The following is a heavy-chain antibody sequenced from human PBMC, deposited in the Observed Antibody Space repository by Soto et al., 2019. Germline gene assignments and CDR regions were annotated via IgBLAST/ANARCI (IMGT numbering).Heavy chain of an antibody. V-gene: IGHV1-8*01. Sequence: GASVKVSCKASGYTFTRYDINWVRQATGQGLEWMGWMNPNSGNTGYAQKFQGRVTMTRNTSINTAYMELSSLRSEDTAVYYCARGESVFGVVTDFEYWGQGTLVTVSS. D-gene: IGHD3-3*01. CDR2: MNPNSGNT. J-gene: IGHJ4*02. CDR3: ARGESVFGVVTDFEY. CDR1: GYTFTRYD.